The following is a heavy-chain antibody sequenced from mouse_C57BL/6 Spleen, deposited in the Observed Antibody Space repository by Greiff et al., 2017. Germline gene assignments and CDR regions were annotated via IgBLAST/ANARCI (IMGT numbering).Heavy chain of an antibody. D-gene: IGHD1-1*01. V-gene: IGHV1-69*01. CDR2: IDPSDSYT. CDR1: GYTFTSYW. J-gene: IGHJ4*01. Sequence: QVQLQQPGAELVMPGASVQLSCKASGYTFTSYWMHWVKQRPGQGLEWIGEIDPSDSYTNYNQKFKGKSTLTVDKSSSTAYMQLSSLTSEDSAVYYCARGDYYGSSSYAMDYWGQGTSVPVSS. CDR3: ARGDYYGSSSYAMDY.